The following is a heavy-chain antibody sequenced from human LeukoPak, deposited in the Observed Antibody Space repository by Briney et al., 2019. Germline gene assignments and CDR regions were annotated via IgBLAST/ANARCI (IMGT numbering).Heavy chain of an antibody. CDR1: GFTFSSYA. D-gene: IGHD2-2*01. CDR2: ISSNGGST. Sequence: PGGSLRLSCSASGFTFSSYAMHWVRQAPGRGLEYVSGISSNGGSTYYANSVKGRFTISRDNSKNTLYLQMGSLRAEDMAVYYCARGSSSTSPLAFWGQGTLVIVSS. J-gene: IGHJ4*02. V-gene: IGHV3-64*01. CDR3: ARGSSSTSPLAF.